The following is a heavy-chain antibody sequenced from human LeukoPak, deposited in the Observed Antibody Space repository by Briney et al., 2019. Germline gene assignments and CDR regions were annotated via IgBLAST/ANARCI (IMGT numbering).Heavy chain of an antibody. CDR1: GFTFSSYV. CDR3: AKATYYYDSSGYYLDAFDI. Sequence: PGGPLRLSCAASGFTFSSYVVHWVRQAPGKGLEWVAFIRYDGSNKYYSDSVKGRFTISRDNYKNTLYMQMNSLRVEDTAVYYCAKATYYYDSSGYYLDAFDIWGQGTMVTVSS. D-gene: IGHD3-22*01. V-gene: IGHV3-30*02. CDR2: IRYDGSNK. J-gene: IGHJ3*02.